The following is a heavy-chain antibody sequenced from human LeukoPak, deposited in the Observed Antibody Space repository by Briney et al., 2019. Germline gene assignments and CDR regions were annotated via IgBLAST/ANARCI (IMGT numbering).Heavy chain of an antibody. CDR3: ARVYYYDSSGYPSGYYFDY. CDR2: IYYSGST. D-gene: IGHD3-22*01. Sequence: TSETLSLTCTVSGGSISSGGYYWSWIRQHPEKGLEWIGYIYYSGSTYYNPSLKSLVTISVDTSKNQFSLKLSSVTAADTAVYYCARVYYYDSSGYPSGYYFDYWGQGTLVTVSS. J-gene: IGHJ4*02. V-gene: IGHV4-31*01. CDR1: GGSISSGGYY.